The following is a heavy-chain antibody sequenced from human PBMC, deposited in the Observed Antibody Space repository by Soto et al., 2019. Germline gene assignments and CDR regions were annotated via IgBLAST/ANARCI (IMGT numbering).Heavy chain of an antibody. Sequence: GGSLRLSCAASGFTFSSYAMSWVRQSPGKGLEWVSAIPGSGASTYYAGSVKGRFTISRDNSKNTLYLQMNSLRVEDTAVYYCAKIGSSSSVSLPLVLLDHWGQGALVTVSS. D-gene: IGHD6-6*01. CDR3: AKIGSSSSVSLPLVLLDH. V-gene: IGHV3-23*01. CDR1: GFTFSSYA. CDR2: IPGSGAST. J-gene: IGHJ4*02.